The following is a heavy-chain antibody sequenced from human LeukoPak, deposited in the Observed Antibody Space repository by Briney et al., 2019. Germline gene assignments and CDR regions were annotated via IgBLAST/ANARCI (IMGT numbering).Heavy chain of an antibody. CDR3: ARGIAVAGTQGYYFDY. D-gene: IGHD6-19*01. V-gene: IGHV4-34*01. CDR1: GGSFSGYY. J-gene: IGHJ4*02. Sequence: PSETLSLTCAVYGGSFSGYYWSWIRQPPGKGLEWIGEINHSGSTNYDPSLKSRVTISVDTSKNQFSLKLSSVTAADTAVYYCARGIAVAGTQGYYFDYWGQGTLVTVSS. CDR2: INHSGST.